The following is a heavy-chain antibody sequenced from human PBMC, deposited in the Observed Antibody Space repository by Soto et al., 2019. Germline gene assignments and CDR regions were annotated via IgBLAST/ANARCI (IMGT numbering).Heavy chain of an antibody. CDR1: GGSFSGYY. D-gene: IGHD3-10*01. Sequence: QVQLQQWGAGLLKPSETLSLTCAVYGGSFSGYYWSWIRQPPGKGLEWIGEINHSGSTNYNPSLKRRVTISVDTSKNQFSLKLSSVTAADTAVYYCARLWFGELSPYYYYGMDVWGQGTTVTVSS. CDR3: ARLWFGELSPYYYYGMDV. J-gene: IGHJ6*02. CDR2: INHSGST. V-gene: IGHV4-34*01.